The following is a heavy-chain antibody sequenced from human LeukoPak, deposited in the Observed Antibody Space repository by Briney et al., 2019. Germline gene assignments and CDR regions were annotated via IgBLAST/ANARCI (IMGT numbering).Heavy chain of an antibody. CDR3: ARATLGIAVAGDDY. J-gene: IGHJ4*02. CDR2: ISAYNGNT. Sequence: ASVKVSCKASGYTFTSYGISWVRQAPGQGLEWMGWISAYNGNTNYAQKLQGRVTMTTDTSTSTAYMELRSLRSDDTAVYYCARATLGIAVAGDDYWGQGTLVTVSS. CDR1: GYTFTSYG. D-gene: IGHD6-19*01. V-gene: IGHV1-18*01.